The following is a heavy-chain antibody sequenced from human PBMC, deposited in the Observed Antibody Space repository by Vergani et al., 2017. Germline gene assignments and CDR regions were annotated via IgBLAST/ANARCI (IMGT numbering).Heavy chain of an antibody. CDR2: ISGSGGST. V-gene: IGHV3-23*01. D-gene: IGHD3-22*01. CDR1: GFTFSSYA. J-gene: IGHJ4*02. CDR3: AKDGPGYYYDSSPLGVYIDY. Sequence: EVQLLESGGGLVQPGGSLRLSCAASGFTFSSYAMSWVRQAPGKGLEWVSAISGSGGSTYYADSVKGRFTISRDNSKNTLYLQMHSLRAEDTAVYYCAKDGPGYYYDSSPLGVYIDYGGQGTLVTVSS.